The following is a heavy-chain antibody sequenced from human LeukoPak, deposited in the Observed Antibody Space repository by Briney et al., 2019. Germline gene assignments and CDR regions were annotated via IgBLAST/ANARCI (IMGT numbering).Heavy chain of an antibody. J-gene: IGHJ6*03. V-gene: IGHV3-7*01. CDR2: IKQDGSEK. CDR1: GFTFSSYW. Sequence: GGSLRLSCAASGFTFSSYWMSWVRQAPGKGLEWVANIKQDGSEKYYVDSVKGRFTISRDNAKNSLYLQMNSLRAEDTAVYYCVREGFREGFSVYYYYYMDVWGKGTTVTVSS. CDR3: VREGFREGFSVYYYYYMDV. D-gene: IGHD3-3*01.